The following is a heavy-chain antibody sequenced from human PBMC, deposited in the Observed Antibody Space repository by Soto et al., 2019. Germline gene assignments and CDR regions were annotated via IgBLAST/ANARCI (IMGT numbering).Heavy chain of an antibody. CDR3: ARSDLGYCSGGSCYVHYYYMDV. CDR2: ISSSGSTI. J-gene: IGHJ6*03. V-gene: IGHV3-11*01. Sequence: PGGSLRLSCAASGFTFSDYYMSWIRQAPGKGLEWVSYISSSGSTIYYAESVKGRFTISRDNAKNSLYLQMNSLRAEDTAVYYCARSDLGYCSGGSCYVHYYYMDVWGKGTTVTVSS. CDR1: GFTFSDYY. D-gene: IGHD2-15*01.